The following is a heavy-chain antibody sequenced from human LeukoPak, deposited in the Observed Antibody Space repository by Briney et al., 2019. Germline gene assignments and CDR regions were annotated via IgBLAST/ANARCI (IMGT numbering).Heavy chain of an antibody. J-gene: IGHJ6*03. CDR2: IYYSGST. CDR3: ARVYSSSWGYYYYYYMDV. CDR1: GGSISSSSYY. D-gene: IGHD6-13*01. Sequence: SETLSLTCTVSGGSISSSSYYWGWIRQPPGKGLEWIGSIYYSGSTYYNPSLKSRVTISVDTSKNQFSLKLSSVTAADTAVYYCARVYSSSWGYYYYYYMDVWGKGTTVTVSS. V-gene: IGHV4-39*07.